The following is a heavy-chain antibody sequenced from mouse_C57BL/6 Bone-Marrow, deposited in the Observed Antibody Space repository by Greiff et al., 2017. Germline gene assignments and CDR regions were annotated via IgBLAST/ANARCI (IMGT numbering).Heavy chain of an antibody. CDR2: INPNNGGT. V-gene: IGHV1-18*01. D-gene: IGHD1-1*01. J-gene: IGHJ4*01. Sequence: EVKLQESGPELVKPGASVKIPCKASGYTFTDYNMDWVKQSHGKSLEWIGDINPNNGGTIYNQKFKGKATLTVDKSSSTAYMELRSLTSEDTAVYYCARDRYYGSSYDYAMDYWGQGTSVTVSS. CDR3: ARDRYYGSSYDYAMDY. CDR1: GYTFTDYN.